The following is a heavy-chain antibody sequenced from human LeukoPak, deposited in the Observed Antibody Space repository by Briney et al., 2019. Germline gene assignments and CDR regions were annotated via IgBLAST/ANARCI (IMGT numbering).Heavy chain of an antibody. CDR1: GVSVSSYC. D-gene: IGHD2-2*01. J-gene: IGHJ3*02. CDR3: ARARYANAWYACDI. CDR2: LSHSGSS. Sequence: SETLSLTCTVSGVSVSSYCWSWIRRPPGRGLEWIAYLSHSGSSDSNPSLTSRVTTLVDTSKNQFSLKLTSVTAADTAVYYCARARYANAWYACDIWGDETMATVSS. V-gene: IGHV4-59*02.